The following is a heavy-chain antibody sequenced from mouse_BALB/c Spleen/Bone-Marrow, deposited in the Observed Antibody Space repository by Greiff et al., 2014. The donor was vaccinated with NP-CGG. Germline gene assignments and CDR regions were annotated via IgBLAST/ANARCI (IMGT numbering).Heavy chain of an antibody. J-gene: IGHJ3*01. CDR3: ARLSYYGRFAY. D-gene: IGHD1-1*01. Sequence: DVKLQESGGGLVQPRGSLKLSCAASGFDFSRYWMSWVRQAPGKGLEWIGEINPDSSTINYTPSLKYKFIISRDNAKNTLYLQMSKVRSEDTALYYCARLSYYGRFAYWGQGALVTVSA. CDR2: INPDSSTI. CDR1: GFDFSRYW. V-gene: IGHV4-1*02.